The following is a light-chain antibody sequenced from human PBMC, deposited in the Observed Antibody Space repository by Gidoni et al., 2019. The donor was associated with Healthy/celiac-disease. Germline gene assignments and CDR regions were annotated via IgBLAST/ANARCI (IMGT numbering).Light chain of an antibody. Sequence: IVMTQSPDLLAVSLGERATINCKSSQSVLYSSNNKNYLAWYQQKPGQPPKLLIYCASTLESGVPDRFSGSGSGTDFTLTISSLQAEDVAVYYCQQYYSTPRTTFGGGTKVEIK. CDR2: CAS. J-gene: IGKJ4*01. CDR3: QQYYSTPRTT. V-gene: IGKV4-1*01. CDR1: QSVLYSSNNKNY.